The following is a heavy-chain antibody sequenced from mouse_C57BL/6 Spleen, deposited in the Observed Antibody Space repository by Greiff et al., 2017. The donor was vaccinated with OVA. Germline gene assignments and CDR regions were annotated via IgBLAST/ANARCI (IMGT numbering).Heavy chain of an antibody. CDR1: GYSITSGYY. V-gene: IGHV3-6*01. J-gene: IGHJ2*01. Sequence: EVQVVESGPGLVKPSQSLSLTCSVTGYSITSGYYWNWIRQFPGNKLEWMGYISYDGSNNYNPSLKNRISITRDTSKNQFFLKLNSVTTEDTATYYCARDQGYYDFDYWGQGTTLTVSS. CDR3: ARDQGYYDFDY. CDR2: ISYDGSN. D-gene: IGHD2-3*01.